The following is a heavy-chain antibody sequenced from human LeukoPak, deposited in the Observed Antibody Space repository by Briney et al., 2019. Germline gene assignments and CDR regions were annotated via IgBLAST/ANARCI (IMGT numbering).Heavy chain of an antibody. CDR1: GFTFSSYG. Sequence: GGSLRLSCAASGFTFSSYGMHWVRQAPGNGLEWVAVIWYDGSNKYYADSVKGRFTISRDNSKNTLYLQMNSLRAEDTAVYYCAKDQRYSGYDAGDYWGQGTLFTVSS. V-gene: IGHV3-33*06. D-gene: IGHD5-12*01. J-gene: IGHJ4*02. CDR3: AKDQRYSGYDAGDY. CDR2: IWYDGSNK.